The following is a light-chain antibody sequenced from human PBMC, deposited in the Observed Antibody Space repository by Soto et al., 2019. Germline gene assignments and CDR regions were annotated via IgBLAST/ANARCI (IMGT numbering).Light chain of an antibody. Sequence: DIQMTQSPSSLSASVGDRVTITCRASQSISSYLNWYQQKPGKAPKLLTYAASSLQSGVPSRFSGSGSGTDFTLTISSLQPEDFATYYCQQSYSTLVTFGQGTKVDI. CDR1: QSISSY. CDR3: QQSYSTLVT. J-gene: IGKJ1*01. V-gene: IGKV1-39*01. CDR2: AAS.